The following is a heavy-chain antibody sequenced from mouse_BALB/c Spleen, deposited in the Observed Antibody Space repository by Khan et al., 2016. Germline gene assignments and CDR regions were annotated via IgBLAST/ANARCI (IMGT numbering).Heavy chain of an antibody. CDR1: GYSFTGYF. V-gene: IGHV1-37*01. D-gene: IGHD2-14*01. CDR2: INPYNGDT. CDR3: GRGDYRYADAMDY. Sequence: VQLKQSGPELVKPGASVKISCKASGYSFTGYFMNRVKQSHGKSLEWIGRINPYNGDTFYNQKFKGRATLTVDKSSSTAHMELLSLTSEDSAVYYCGRGDYRYADAMDYWGQGTSLTVSS. J-gene: IGHJ4*01.